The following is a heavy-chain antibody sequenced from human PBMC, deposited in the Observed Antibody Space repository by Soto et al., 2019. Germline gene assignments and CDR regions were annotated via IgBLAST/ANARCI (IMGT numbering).Heavy chain of an antibody. D-gene: IGHD3-3*01. CDR3: ARDKYYDFWSGYSAWFDP. CDR2: INHSGST. V-gene: IGHV4-34*01. Sequence: SETLSLTCAVYGGSFSGYYWSWIRQPPGKGLEWIGEINHSGSTNYNPSLKSRVTISVDTSKNQFSLKLSSVTAADTAVYYCARDKYYDFWSGYSAWFDPWGQGTLVTVSS. CDR1: GGSFSGYY. J-gene: IGHJ5*02.